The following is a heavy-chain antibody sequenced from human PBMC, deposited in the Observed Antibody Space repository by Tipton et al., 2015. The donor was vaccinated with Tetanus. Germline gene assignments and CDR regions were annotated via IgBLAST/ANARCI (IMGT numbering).Heavy chain of an antibody. D-gene: IGHD3-3*01. CDR3: ARIHDFWSGYFDF. V-gene: IGHV4-39*01. CDR1: GASISSNTYY. Sequence: LRLSCTVSGASISSNTYYWGWIRQPPGKGLEWIASVSYSGSTYYNPSLKSRVTMSLDTSKNQFSVRLTSVTAADTAVYYCARIHDFWSGYFDFWGQGTLVTVSS. CDR2: VSYSGST. J-gene: IGHJ4*02.